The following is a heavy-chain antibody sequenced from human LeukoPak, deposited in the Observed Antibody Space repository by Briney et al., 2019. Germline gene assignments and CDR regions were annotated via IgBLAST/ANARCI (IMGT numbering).Heavy chain of an antibody. CDR3: ARAPSEIGGYYPEYFRH. J-gene: IGHJ1*01. CDR2: IKSDGNT. Sequence: GGSLRLSCAASGFTFSRYWMHWVRQAPGKGLVWVSRIKSDGNTNYADSVKGRFTISRDNAKNTVSLQMNSLRAEDTGVYFCARAPSEIGGYYPEYFRHRGKGTLVTVSS. CDR1: GFTFSRYW. D-gene: IGHD3-22*01. V-gene: IGHV3-74*01.